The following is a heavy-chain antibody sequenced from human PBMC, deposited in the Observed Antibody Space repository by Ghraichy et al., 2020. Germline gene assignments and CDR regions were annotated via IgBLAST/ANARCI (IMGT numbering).Heavy chain of an antibody. D-gene: IGHD2-2*01. Sequence: GGSLRLSCEGSGFIFSDHFMDWVRQAPGKGLEWVARIKNRVNSYITEYDPSVEGRFTISRDDSKRSLFLQMNRLQTEDTAVYYCTRVRYCTSACYSIFDNGGQGTLVTVSS. CDR3: TRVRYCTSACYSIFDN. V-gene: IGHV3-72*01. CDR1: GFIFSDHF. CDR2: IKNRVNSYIT. J-gene: IGHJ4*02.